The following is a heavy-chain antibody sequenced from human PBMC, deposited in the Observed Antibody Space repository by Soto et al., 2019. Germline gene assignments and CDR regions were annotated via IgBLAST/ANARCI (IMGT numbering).Heavy chain of an antibody. CDR2: IIPIFGTA. CDR3: ARSVNGVVAATTRVLDDRSGRYYFDY. J-gene: IGHJ4*02. CDR1: GGTFSSYA. Sequence: QVQLVQSGAEVKKPGSSVKVSCKASGGTFSSYAISWVRQAPGQGLEWMGGIIPIFGTANYAQKFQGRVTITADKSTSTAYMELSSLRSEDTAVYYCARSVNGVVAATTRVLDDRSGRYYFDYWGQGTLVTVSS. V-gene: IGHV1-69*06. D-gene: IGHD2-15*01.